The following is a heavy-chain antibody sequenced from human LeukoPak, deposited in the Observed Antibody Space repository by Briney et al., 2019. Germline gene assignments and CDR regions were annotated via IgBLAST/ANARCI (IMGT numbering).Heavy chain of an antibody. Sequence: PSETLSLTCTVSGGSICSGSYYWSWIRQPAGKGLEWIGRIYTSGSTNYNPSLKSRVTISVDTSKNQFSLKLSSVTAADTAVYYCARRNRYSGSYGAFDIWGQGTMVTVSS. V-gene: IGHV4-61*02. CDR2: IYTSGST. CDR1: GGSICSGSYY. CDR3: ARRNRYSGSYGAFDI. J-gene: IGHJ3*02. D-gene: IGHD1-26*01.